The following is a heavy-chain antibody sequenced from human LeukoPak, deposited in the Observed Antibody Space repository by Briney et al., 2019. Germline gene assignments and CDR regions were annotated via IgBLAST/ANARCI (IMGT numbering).Heavy chain of an antibody. V-gene: IGHV3-15*05. J-gene: IGHJ4*02. CDR1: GFTFSSYA. Sequence: PGGSLRLSCAASGFTFSSYAMSWVRQAPGKGLEWVGRIKSKTGGGTIDYAAPVKGRFTISRDDSKNTLFLQMNSLKIEDTAVYYCTTVTLRPVGLWGQGTLVTVSS. D-gene: IGHD3-10*01. CDR2: IKSKTGGGTI. CDR3: TTVTLRPVGL.